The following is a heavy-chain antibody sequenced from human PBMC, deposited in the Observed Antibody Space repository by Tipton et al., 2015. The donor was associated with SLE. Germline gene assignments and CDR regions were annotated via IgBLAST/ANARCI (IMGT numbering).Heavy chain of an antibody. D-gene: IGHD3-16*01. CDR3: ARRGSPFGEGFDY. J-gene: IGHJ4*02. CDR1: GGSISSSSYY. CDR2: IYYSGST. V-gene: IGHV4-39*07. Sequence: LRLSCTVSGGSISSSSYYWGWIRQPPGKGLEWIGSIYYSGSTYYNSSLKSRVTMSVDTSKNQFSLSLSSVTAADTAVYYCARRGSPFGEGFDYWGQGTLVTVSS.